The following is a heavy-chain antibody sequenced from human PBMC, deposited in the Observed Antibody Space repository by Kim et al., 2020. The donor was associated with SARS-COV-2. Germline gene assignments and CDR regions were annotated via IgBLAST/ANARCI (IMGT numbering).Heavy chain of an antibody. J-gene: IGHJ5*02. Sequence: SETLSLTCTASGCSISSYYWSWIRQPPGKGLEWIGYINSSGSTNYNPYFKSRVTISVDTSKNKFSQKLSSVTAADTAVYYCARGDYDSSSHWFDPWGQGT. V-gene: IGHV4-59*08. CDR2: INSSGST. CDR3: ARGDYDSSSHWFDP. CDR1: GCSISSYY. D-gene: IGHD3-22*01.